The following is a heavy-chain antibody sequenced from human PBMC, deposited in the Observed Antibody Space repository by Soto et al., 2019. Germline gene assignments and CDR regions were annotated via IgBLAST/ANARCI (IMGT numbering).Heavy chain of an antibody. V-gene: IGHV4-39*01. D-gene: IGHD3-22*01. CDR2: IYYSGNT. J-gene: IGHJ4*02. CDR1: GGSISSSSYY. CDR3: ARQSTYYYDSSGYYYDYAQLYYFDY. Sequence: SETLSLTCTVSGGSISSSSYYWGWIRQPPGKGLEWIGSIYYSGNTYYNPSLKSRVTISVDTSKNQFSLKLSSVTAADTAVYYCARQSTYYYDSSGYYYDYAQLYYFDYWGQGTLVTV.